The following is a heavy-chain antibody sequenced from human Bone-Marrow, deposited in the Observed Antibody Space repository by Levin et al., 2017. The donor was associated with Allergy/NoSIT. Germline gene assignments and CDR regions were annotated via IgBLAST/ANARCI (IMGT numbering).Heavy chain of an antibody. D-gene: IGHD2-2*02. CDR2: INPSSGKT. CDR1: GYILTRYY. J-gene: IGHJ6*03. CDR3: ATHGVPAAIDYYYYYLEV. V-gene: IGHV1-46*01. Sequence: GASVKVSCEASGYILTRYYIHWVRQAPGQGLEWMGLINPSSGKTTYTQKFRGRVTMTRDTSTSTVHMEVNRLRSEDTAVYYCATHGVPAAIDYYYYYLEVWGKGTPVTVSS.